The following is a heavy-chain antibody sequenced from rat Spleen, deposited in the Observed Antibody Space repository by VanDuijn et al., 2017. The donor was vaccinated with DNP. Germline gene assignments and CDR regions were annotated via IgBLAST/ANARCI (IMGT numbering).Heavy chain of an antibody. J-gene: IGHJ2*01. Sequence: EVQLAESGGDLVQPGRSLKLSCVASGFTFNYYWMTWIRQVPGKGLDWVASISPSGGSTYYGDSVKGRFTISRDNAKSTLYLQMNSLRSEDTATYYCARGNYPGINTFDYWGQGVMVTVSS. CDR2: ISPSGGST. CDR3: ARGNYPGINTFDY. CDR1: GFTFNYYW. D-gene: IGHD1-4*01. V-gene: IGHV5-31*01.